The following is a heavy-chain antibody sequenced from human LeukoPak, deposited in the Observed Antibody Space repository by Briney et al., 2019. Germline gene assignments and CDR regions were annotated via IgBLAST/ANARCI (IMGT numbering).Heavy chain of an antibody. D-gene: IGHD3-10*01. J-gene: IGHJ4*02. CDR1: GFTFSSYW. Sequence: PGGSLRLSCAASGFTFSSYWMSWVRQAPGKGLEWVANIKQDGSEKYYVDSVKGRFTISRDNAKNSLYLQMNSLRAEDTAVYYCARDLYYYGSGSYYIGSSLDYWGQGTLVTVSS. V-gene: IGHV3-7*01. CDR2: IKQDGSEK. CDR3: ARDLYYYGSGSYYIGSSLDY.